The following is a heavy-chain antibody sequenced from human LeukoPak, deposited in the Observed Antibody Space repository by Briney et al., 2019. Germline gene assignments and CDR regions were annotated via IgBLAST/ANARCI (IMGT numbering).Heavy chain of an antibody. V-gene: IGHV4-4*07. CDR1: GGSISSYY. Sequence: SETLSLTCTVSGGSISSYYWSWIRQPAGKGLEWIGRIYTSGSTNYNPSLKSRVTMSVDTSKNQFSLKLSSVTAADTAVYYGARGARGRIAAAGTIKGFDPRGQGTLVTVSS. CDR3: ARGARGRIAAAGTIKGFDP. D-gene: IGHD6-13*01. J-gene: IGHJ5*02. CDR2: IYTSGST.